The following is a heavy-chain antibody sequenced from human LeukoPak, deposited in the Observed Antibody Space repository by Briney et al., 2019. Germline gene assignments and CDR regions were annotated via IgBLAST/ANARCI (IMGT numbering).Heavy chain of an antibody. CDR2: IIPIFDIV. V-gene: IGHV1-69*04. CDR3: ARDRNAWVVGATAEYFQN. Sequence: SVKVSCKASGGTFSSYPISWVRQAPGQGLEWMGRIIPIFDIVNYAENFQGRVTITADKSTSTAYMELSSLRSEDTAMYYCARDRNAWVVGATAEYFQNWGQGTLVTVSS. D-gene: IGHD1-26*01. CDR1: GGTFSSYP. J-gene: IGHJ1*01.